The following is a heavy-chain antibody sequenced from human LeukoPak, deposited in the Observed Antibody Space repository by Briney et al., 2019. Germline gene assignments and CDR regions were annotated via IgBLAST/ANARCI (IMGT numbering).Heavy chain of an antibody. CDR2: IHYSGNT. V-gene: IGHV4-39*01. CDR3: AGTRRGYSDAFDI. CDR1: GGSISSSSYY. D-gene: IGHD3-22*01. Sequence: SETLSLTCTVSGGSISSSSYYWVWIRQPPGKGLEWIGSIHYSGNTYYNPSLRSRVTISVDTSKNQFSLKLSSVTAADTAVYYCAGTRRGYSDAFDIWGQGAMVTVSS. J-gene: IGHJ3*02.